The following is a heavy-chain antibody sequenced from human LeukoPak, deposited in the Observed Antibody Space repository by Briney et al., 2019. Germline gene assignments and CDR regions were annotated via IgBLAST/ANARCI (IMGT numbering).Heavy chain of an antibody. CDR2: VYDRGST. V-gene: IGHV4-59*08. CDR3: ARGGLYSFDTSGVFDY. D-gene: IGHD3-22*01. J-gene: IGHJ4*02. Sequence: PSETLSLTCTISGGSISAYYWSWIRQPPGKGLEWIGYVYDRGSTKYDPPLKSRVTISVDTSKNQFSLKLSSVTAADTAVYYCARGGLYSFDTSGVFDYWGQGTLVTVSS. CDR1: GGSISAYY.